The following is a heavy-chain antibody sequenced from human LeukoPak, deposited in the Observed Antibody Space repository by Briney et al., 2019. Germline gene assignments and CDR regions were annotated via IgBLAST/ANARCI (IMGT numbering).Heavy chain of an antibody. V-gene: IGHV3-20*04. CDR3: ARLKLLWSNYFDY. D-gene: IGHD2-2*01. Sequence: GGSLRLSCAASGFTFDNYGINWVRQAPGKGLEWVSRIHWNGGRTGYADSVKGRFTFSRDNAKNSLYLQMNSLRVEDTALYYCARLKLLWSNYFDYWGQGALVTVSS. CDR1: GFTFDNYG. J-gene: IGHJ4*02. CDR2: IHWNGGRT.